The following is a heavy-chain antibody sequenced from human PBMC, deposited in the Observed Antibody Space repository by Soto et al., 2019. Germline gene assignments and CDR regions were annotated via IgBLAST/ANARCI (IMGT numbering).Heavy chain of an antibody. V-gene: IGHV1-2*02. Sequence: GASVKVSCKASGYTFTGYYMHWVRQAPGQGLEWMGWIDPNSGGTNYAQKFQGRATMTRDTSISTAYMELSRLRSDDTAVYYCARGETTYHYYYGMDVWGQGTTVTVSS. J-gene: IGHJ6*02. CDR2: IDPNSGGT. D-gene: IGHD4-17*01. CDR1: GYTFTGYY. CDR3: ARGETTYHYYYGMDV.